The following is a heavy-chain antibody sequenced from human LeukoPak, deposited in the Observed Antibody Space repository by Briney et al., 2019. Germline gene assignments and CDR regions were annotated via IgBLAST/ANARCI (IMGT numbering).Heavy chain of an antibody. J-gene: IGHJ6*02. CDR1: GYSFTSYW. CDR2: IDPSDSYT. D-gene: IGHD2-2*01. CDR3: ASGALVPAAMAHYYYGMDV. Sequence: GESLKISCKGSGYSFTSYWISWVRQMPGKGLEWMGRIDPSDSYTNYSPSFQGHVTISADKSISTAYLQWSSLKASDTAVYYCASGALVPAAMAHYYYGMDVWGQGTTVTVSS. V-gene: IGHV5-10-1*01.